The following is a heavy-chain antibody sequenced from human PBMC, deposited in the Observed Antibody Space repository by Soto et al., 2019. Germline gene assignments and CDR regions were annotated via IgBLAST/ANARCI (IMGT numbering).Heavy chain of an antibody. J-gene: IGHJ4*02. D-gene: IGHD1-20*01. CDR1: GFVFKDSS. CDR3: ARRISAAQDY. V-gene: IGHV3-73*01. CDR2: IRDRAYNYAT. Sequence: EVLLVESGGGVVQPGGSLKLSCAASGFVFKDSSIHWVRQASGKGLEWVGRIRDRAYNYATAYTASVKGRFTISRDDSNNTAYLQMTSPKTEDTAIYYCARRISAAQDYWGQGTLVTVSS.